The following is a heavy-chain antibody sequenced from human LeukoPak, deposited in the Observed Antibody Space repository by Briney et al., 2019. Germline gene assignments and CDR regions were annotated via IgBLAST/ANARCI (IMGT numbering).Heavy chain of an antibody. CDR3: ARGYYCSGGSCGWFDP. J-gene: IGHJ5*02. CDR2: IIPILGIA. CDR1: GGTFTSCA. V-gene: IGHV1-69*04. Sequence: SVKVSCKASGGTFTSCAISWVRQAPGQGLEWMGRIIPILGIANYAQKFQGRVTITTDKSTSTAYMELSSLRSEDTAVYYCARGYYCSGGSCGWFDPWGQGTLVTVSS. D-gene: IGHD2-15*01.